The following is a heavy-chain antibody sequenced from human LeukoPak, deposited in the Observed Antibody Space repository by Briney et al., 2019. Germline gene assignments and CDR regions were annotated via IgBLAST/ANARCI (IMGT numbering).Heavy chain of an antibody. Sequence: PGRSLRLSCAASGFTFSSYGMHWVRQAPGKGLEWVAVIWYDGSNKYYADSVKGRFTIYRDNSKNTLYLQMNSLRAEDTAVYYCAKDLFYDGGIDYWGQGTLVTVSS. D-gene: IGHD2/OR15-2a*01. J-gene: IGHJ4*02. CDR2: IWYDGSNK. CDR1: GFTFSSYG. CDR3: AKDLFYDGGIDY. V-gene: IGHV3-33*06.